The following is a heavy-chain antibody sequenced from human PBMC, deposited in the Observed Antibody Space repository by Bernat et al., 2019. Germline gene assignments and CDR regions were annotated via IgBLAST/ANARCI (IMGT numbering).Heavy chain of an antibody. J-gene: IGHJ4*02. V-gene: IGHV1-46*01. CDR1: GYTFTSYY. Sequence: QVQLVQSGAEVKKPGASVKVSCKASGYTFTSYYMHWVRQAPGQGLEWMGIINPSGGSTSYAQKFQGRVTMTRDTSTSTVYMELSSLRSEDTAVYYCARDGPSIAARYLWTHWGQGTLVTVSS. CDR2: INPSGGST. D-gene: IGHD6-6*01. CDR3: ARDGPSIAARYLWTH.